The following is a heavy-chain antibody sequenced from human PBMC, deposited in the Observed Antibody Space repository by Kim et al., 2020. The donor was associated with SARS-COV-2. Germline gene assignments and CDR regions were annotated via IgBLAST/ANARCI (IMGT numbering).Heavy chain of an antibody. Sequence: SETLSLTCVVSGGSISTVDYYWNWIRQSPGKGLEWIGYVYNSGTTNYNPSLESRATISRHSSKNQFSLKLKSVTVADTAFYYCARGLVVTDNYFDSWRPGPLVSVSS. D-gene: IGHD2-15*01. V-gene: IGHV4-30-4*01. CDR3: ARGLVVTDNYFDS. CDR2: VYNSGTT. CDR1: GGSISTVDYY. J-gene: IGHJ4*02.